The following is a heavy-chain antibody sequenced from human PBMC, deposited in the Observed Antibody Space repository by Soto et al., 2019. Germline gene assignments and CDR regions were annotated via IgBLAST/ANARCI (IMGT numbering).Heavy chain of an antibody. V-gene: IGHV3-15*01. CDR3: VTDPHSRTICVVVIGPFDH. J-gene: IGHJ4*02. CDR1: GFTFGNAW. Sequence: EVQLVESGGGLVQPGGSLRLSCAASGFTFGNAWMSWVRQAPGKGLEWVGRFKSETDGGTTDYAAPVKGRFTISRDDSKNTLYLQMHSLKPKDTVAYYCVTDPHSRTICVVVIGPFDHWGQGTLVTVSS. D-gene: IGHD3-3*01. CDR2: FKSETDGGTT.